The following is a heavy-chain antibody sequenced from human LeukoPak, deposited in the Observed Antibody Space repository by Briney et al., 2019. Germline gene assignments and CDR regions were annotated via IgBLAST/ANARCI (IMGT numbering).Heavy chain of an antibody. J-gene: IGHJ4*02. D-gene: IGHD5-18*01. CDR1: GFTFASHA. CDR3: GKTTVGYSSGQKPAWPVDY. Sequence: RGSLRLSCEAYGFTFASHAMYWVRQAPGKGLEWVAGIFGIGGSPYYADSVKGRFTSSRDNSRNTVYLQINSLRAEDTAVYYCGKTTVGYSSGQKPAWPVDYWGQGTLVTVSS. CDR2: IFGIGGSP. V-gene: IGHV3-23*01.